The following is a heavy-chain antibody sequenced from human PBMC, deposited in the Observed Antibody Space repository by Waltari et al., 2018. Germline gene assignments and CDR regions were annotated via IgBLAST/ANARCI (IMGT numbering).Heavy chain of an antibody. Sequence: QVQLVQSGAEVKKPGASGKVPSKTSGYAFTSYYMHWVRQAPGQGLEWMGWIHPNSGGTNYAQKYQGRITMTRDTSISTVYMELSRLISNDTAVYYCARSYQSGSYSDYWGQGTPVTVSS. CDR3: ARSYQSGSYSDY. V-gene: IGHV1-2*02. CDR2: IHPNSGGT. CDR1: GYAFTSYY. J-gene: IGHJ4*02. D-gene: IGHD1-26*01.